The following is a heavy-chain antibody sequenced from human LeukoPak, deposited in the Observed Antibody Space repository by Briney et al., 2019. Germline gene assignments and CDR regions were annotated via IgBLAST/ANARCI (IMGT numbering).Heavy chain of an antibody. CDR2: ISVYNGNT. CDR3: ARVPSYSDY. Sequence: ASVKVSCKASGGTFSSYAISWVRQAPGQGLEWMGWISVYNGNTNYAQKFQDRVTMTTDTSTSTAYMELRSLRSDDTAVYYCARVPSYSDYWGQGTLVTVSS. J-gene: IGHJ4*02. V-gene: IGHV1-18*01. CDR1: GGTFSSYA.